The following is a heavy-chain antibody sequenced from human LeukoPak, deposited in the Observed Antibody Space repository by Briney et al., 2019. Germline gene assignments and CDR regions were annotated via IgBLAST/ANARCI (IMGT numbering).Heavy chain of an antibody. CDR2: ISAYTGDT. CDR3: ARGLGLRLRPSRFDP. D-gene: IGHD3-16*01. CDR1: GYTSINHG. Sequence: GASVKVSCKTSGYTSINHGIGWVRQAPGQGLEWMGWISAYTGDTHYVQKFNDRVTMTIDTSTSTAYMELTSLRSDDTAFYYCARGLGLRLRPSRFDPWGQGTLVTVSS. J-gene: IGHJ5*02. V-gene: IGHV1-18*01.